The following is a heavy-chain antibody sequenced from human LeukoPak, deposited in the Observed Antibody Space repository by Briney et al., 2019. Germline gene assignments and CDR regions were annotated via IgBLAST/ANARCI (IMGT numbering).Heavy chain of an antibody. D-gene: IGHD3-22*01. CDR3: ARAALYYYDSFDY. CDR1: GFTFSSYA. V-gene: IGHV3-30*04. Sequence: GGSLRLSCAASGFTFSSYAMHWVRQAPGKGLEWVAVISYDGSNKYYADSVKGRFTISRDNSKNTLYLQMNSLRAEDTAVYYCARAALYYYDSFDYWGQGTLVTVSS. J-gene: IGHJ4*02. CDR2: ISYDGSNK.